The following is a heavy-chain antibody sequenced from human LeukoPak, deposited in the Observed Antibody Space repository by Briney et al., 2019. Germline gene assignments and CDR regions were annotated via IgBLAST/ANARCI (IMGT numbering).Heavy chain of an antibody. CDR2: IDSSGDNT. CDR1: GFTFSDYY. V-gene: IGHV3-23*01. CDR3: VREQWLIGYHFDS. J-gene: IGHJ4*02. D-gene: IGHD6-19*01. Sequence: GGSLRLSCAASGFTFSDYYMSWIRQAPGRGLEWVSAIDSSGDNTYYADPVKGRFTISRDNSKNTLYLQMNSLRAEDTAIYYCVREQWLIGYHFDSWGQGTLVTVSS.